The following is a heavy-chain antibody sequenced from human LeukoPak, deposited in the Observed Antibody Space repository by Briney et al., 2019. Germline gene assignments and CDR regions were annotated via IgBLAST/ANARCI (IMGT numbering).Heavy chain of an antibody. Sequence: PSETLSLTCTVSGGSISSYYWSWIRQPPGKGLEWIGYIYYSGSTNYNPSLKSRVTISVDTSKNQFSLKLSSVTAADTAVYCCARGGRYFDYWGQGTLVTVSS. V-gene: IGHV4-59*01. J-gene: IGHJ4*02. CDR3: ARGGRYFDY. D-gene: IGHD3-16*01. CDR2: IYYSGST. CDR1: GGSISSYY.